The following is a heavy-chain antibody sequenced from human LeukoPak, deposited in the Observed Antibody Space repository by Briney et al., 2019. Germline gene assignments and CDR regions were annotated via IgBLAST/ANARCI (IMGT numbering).Heavy chain of an antibody. CDR2: ISYDGSNK. J-gene: IGHJ4*02. CDR3: ASDYGDFH. Sequence: QTGGSLRLPCAASGFTFDDYAMRWVRQAPGKGLEWVAVISYDGSNKYYADSVKGRFTISRDNSKNTLYLQMNSLRAEDTAVYYCASDYGDFHWGQGTLVTVSS. V-gene: IGHV3-30-3*01. CDR1: GFTFDDYA. D-gene: IGHD4-17*01.